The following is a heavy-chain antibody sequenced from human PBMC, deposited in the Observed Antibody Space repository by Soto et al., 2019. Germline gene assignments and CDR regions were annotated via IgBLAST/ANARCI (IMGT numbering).Heavy chain of an antibody. CDR1: GFSFSDYW. CDR3: TKGDGNTYGLFH. Sequence: EVQLVESGGGLVQPGGSLRLSCAASGFSFSDYWIHWVRQAPEKGLEWVSRIMTDGTSTDYADSVKGRITISRDNGNNILYLQECSLSAEDTAVYFCTKGDGNTYGLFHWGQGTLVTISS. J-gene: IGHJ4*02. D-gene: IGHD5-18*01. CDR2: IMTDGTST. V-gene: IGHV3-74*01.